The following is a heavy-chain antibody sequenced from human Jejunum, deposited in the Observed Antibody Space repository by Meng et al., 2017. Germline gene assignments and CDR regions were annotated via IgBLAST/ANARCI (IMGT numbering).Heavy chain of an antibody. CDR2: IDDRGST. Sequence: SETLSLTCTVSGAFIRSYFWSWIRQPPGKGLEWIGYIDDRGSTNYNPSLRSRVTISVDTSKNQFSLKLNSLTAADTAVYYCARSWAWGNAFDVWGQGTMVTVSS. V-gene: IGHV4-59*01. CDR3: ARSWAWGNAFDV. CDR1: GAFIRSYF. D-gene: IGHD3-16*01. J-gene: IGHJ3*01.